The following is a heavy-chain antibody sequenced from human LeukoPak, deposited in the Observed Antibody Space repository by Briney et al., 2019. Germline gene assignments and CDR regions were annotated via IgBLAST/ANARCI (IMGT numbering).Heavy chain of an antibody. J-gene: IGHJ4*02. CDR1: GFTFGDYS. Sequence: GGSLRLSCAASGFTFGDYSMNWVRQAPGKGLEWISYIGISSGNTKYADSVKGRFTISGDNAKSSLYLQMNSLRVEDTAVYYCARDYNYAFDNWGQGTRVSVPT. V-gene: IGHV3-48*04. CDR3: ARDYNYAFDN. D-gene: IGHD1-1*01. CDR2: IGISSGNT.